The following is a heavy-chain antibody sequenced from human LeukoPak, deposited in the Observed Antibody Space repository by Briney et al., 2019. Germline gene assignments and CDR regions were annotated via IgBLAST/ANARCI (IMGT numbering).Heavy chain of an antibody. V-gene: IGHV3-74*01. CDR3: SRGLNGVLQNYRSTWYPADY. CDR1: GFAFSRYW. D-gene: IGHD6-13*01. Sequence: GGSLRLSCAASGFAFSRYWMNWVRQAPGKGLVWVSRINNDGSDTSYTGSVKGRFTISRDNTKNTLYLQMNSLRAEDTAVYYCSRGLNGVLQNYRSTWYPADYWGQGTQVTVSS. CDR2: INNDGSDT. J-gene: IGHJ4*02.